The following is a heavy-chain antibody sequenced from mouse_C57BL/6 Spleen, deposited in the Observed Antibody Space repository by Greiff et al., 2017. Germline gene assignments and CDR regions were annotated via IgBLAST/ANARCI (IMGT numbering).Heavy chain of an antibody. CDR2: IDPSDSYT. CDR3: SRFFGNYGWFAY. J-gene: IGHJ3*01. D-gene: IGHD2-1*01. Sequence: QVQLPGAELVRPGTSVKLSCKASGYTFTSYWMHWVKQRPGQGLEWIGVIDPSDSYTNYNQKFKGKATFTVATSSSTAYMQLSSLTSEDSAVYYCSRFFGNYGWFAYWGQGTLVTVSA. CDR1: GYTFTSYW. V-gene: IGHV1-59*01.